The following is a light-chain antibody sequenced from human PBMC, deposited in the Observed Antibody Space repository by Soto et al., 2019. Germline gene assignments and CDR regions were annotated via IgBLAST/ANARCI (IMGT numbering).Light chain of an antibody. CDR2: LEGSGSY. J-gene: IGLJ3*02. V-gene: IGLV4-60*02. CDR1: GGHSSYI. CDR3: ETWDSNTWV. Sequence: QLVLTQSSSASASLGSSVKLTCTLSGGHSSYIIAWHQQQPGKAPRYLMKLEGSGSYNKGSGVPDRFSGSSSGADRYLTISNLQFEDEADYYCETWDSNTWVFGGGTKVTVL.